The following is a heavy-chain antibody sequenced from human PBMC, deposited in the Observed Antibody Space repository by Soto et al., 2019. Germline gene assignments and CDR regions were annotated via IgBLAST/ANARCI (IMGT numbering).Heavy chain of an antibody. CDR3: AKDLRVSEYFDY. J-gene: IGHJ4*01. CDR2: ISGSGGST. V-gene: IGHV3-23*01. D-gene: IGHD2-8*01. CDR1: GFTFSSYA. Sequence: PGGSLRVSCAASGFTFSSYAMSWVRQAPGKGLEWVSAISGSGGSTYYADSVKGRFTISRDNSKNTLYLQMNSLRAEDTAVYYCAKDLRVSEYFDYWGHGTLVTVSS.